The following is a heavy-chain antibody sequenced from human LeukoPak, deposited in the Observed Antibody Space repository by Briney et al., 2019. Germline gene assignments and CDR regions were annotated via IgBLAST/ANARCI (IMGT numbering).Heavy chain of an antibody. CDR1: GGSCSGYY. CDR2: INHSGST. CDR3: ARGLRGDIVVVPAAMNTSFWFDP. J-gene: IGHJ5*02. Sequence: SETLSLTCAVYGGSCSGYYWSWIRQPPGKGLEWIGEINHSGSTNYNPSLKSRVTISVDTSKNQFSLKLSSVTAADTAVYYCARGLRGDIVVVPAAMNTSFWFDPWGQGTLVTVSS. V-gene: IGHV4-34*01. D-gene: IGHD2-2*01.